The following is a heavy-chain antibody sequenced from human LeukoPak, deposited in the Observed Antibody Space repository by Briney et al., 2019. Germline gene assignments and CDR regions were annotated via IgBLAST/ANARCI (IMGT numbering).Heavy chain of an antibody. CDR2: ISSSSSYI. D-gene: IGHD3-10*01. V-gene: IGHV3-21*01. Sequence: GGSLRLSCAASGFTFSSYSMNWVRQAPGKGLEWVSSISSSSSYIYYADSVKGRFTISRDNAKNSLYLQMNSLRAEDTAVYYCAREDGSGIFTDYYGMDVWGQGTTVTVSS. J-gene: IGHJ6*02. CDR1: GFTFSSYS. CDR3: AREDGSGIFTDYYGMDV.